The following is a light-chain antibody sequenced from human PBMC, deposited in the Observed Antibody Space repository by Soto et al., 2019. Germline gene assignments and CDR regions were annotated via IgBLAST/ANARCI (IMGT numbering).Light chain of an antibody. J-gene: IGLJ2*01. Sequence: QAVVTQPPSASETPGQRVTISCSGSSSNIGTNFVSWYQQLPGTAPKLLIYRDYQRPSGVPDRFSASKSGTSASLAISGLRSEDEADYFCAAWDDSLSGVLFGGGTQLTVL. V-gene: IGLV1-47*01. CDR1: SSNIGTNF. CDR2: RDY. CDR3: AAWDDSLSGVL.